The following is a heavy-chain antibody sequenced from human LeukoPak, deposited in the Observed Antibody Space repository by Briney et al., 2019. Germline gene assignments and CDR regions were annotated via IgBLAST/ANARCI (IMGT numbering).Heavy chain of an antibody. CDR3: ARAFSLNWFDP. CDR2: VNPSGGST. Sequence: ASVKVSCKASGYTFTSYYMHWVRQAPGQGLEWMGIVNPSGGSTSYAQKFQGRVTMTRDTSTSTVYMELSSLRSEDTAVYYCARAFSLNWFDPWGQGTLVTVSS. CDR1: GYTFTSYY. V-gene: IGHV1-46*03. J-gene: IGHJ5*02. D-gene: IGHD3-3*01.